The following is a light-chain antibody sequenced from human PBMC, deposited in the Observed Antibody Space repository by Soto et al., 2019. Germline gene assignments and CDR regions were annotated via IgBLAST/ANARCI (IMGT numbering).Light chain of an antibody. J-gene: IGKJ4*01. CDR3: QQYDNLPLT. CDR1: QDISNY. Sequence: DIQMTQSPSSLSASVGARVTITCKASQDISNYLNWYQQKPGKAPKLLIYDASNLETGVPSRFSGSGSGTDFTFTISSLQPEDIATYYCQQYDNLPLTFGGVTKVEIK. CDR2: DAS. V-gene: IGKV1-33*01.